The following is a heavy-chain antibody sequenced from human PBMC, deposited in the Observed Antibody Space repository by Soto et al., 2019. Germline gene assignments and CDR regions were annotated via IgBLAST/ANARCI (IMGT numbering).Heavy chain of an antibody. Sequence: QLQLQGSGPGLVEPSETLSLTCTVSGGSISSSGYYWAWLRQPPGRGLEWIGSTYYNGDTYFYPSLKSRVTISVDTSKNQFALKLTSVTAADTALYFCARGGNYYQQETYFFDYWGQGSLVTVSS. CDR3: ARGGNYYQQETYFFDY. D-gene: IGHD3-10*01. CDR2: TYYNGDT. J-gene: IGHJ4*01. V-gene: IGHV4-39*01. CDR1: GGSISSSGYY.